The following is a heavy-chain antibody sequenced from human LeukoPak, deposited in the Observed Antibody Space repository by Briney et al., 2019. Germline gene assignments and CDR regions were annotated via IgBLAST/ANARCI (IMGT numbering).Heavy chain of an antibody. CDR1: GGTFSSYA. Sequence: SVKVSCKASGGTFSSYAIIWVRQAPGQGLEWMGRIIPILGIANYAQKFQGRVTITADKSTSTAYMELSSLRSEDTAVYYCAGDPGLDTAMGDYYYGMDVWGQGTTVTVSS. CDR2: IIPILGIA. CDR3: AGDPGLDTAMGDYYYGMDV. V-gene: IGHV1-69*04. D-gene: IGHD5-18*01. J-gene: IGHJ6*02.